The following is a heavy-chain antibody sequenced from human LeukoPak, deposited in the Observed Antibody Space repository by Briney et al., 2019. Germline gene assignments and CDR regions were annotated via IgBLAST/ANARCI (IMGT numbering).Heavy chain of an antibody. D-gene: IGHD4-17*01. J-gene: IGHJ4*02. V-gene: IGHV4-61*02. CDR2: IYTSGST. Sequence: SETLSLTCTVSGGSISSGSYYWSWIRQPAGKGLEWIGRIYTSGSTNYNPSLKSRVTISVDTSKNQFPLKLSSVTAADTAVYYCARGATSVSPFDYWGQGTLVTVSS. CDR1: GGSISSGSYY. CDR3: ARGATSVSPFDY.